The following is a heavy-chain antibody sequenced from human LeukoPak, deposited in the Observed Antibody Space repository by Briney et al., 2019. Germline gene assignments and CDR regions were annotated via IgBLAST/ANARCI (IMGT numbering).Heavy chain of an antibody. V-gene: IGHV1-18*01. CDR2: ISPYNGNT. J-gene: IGHJ4*02. D-gene: IGHD6-19*01. Sequence: ASVKVSCKASGYTFTSYGISWVRQAPGQGLEWMGWISPYNGNTNYEQKFQDRVTMTTDTSTSTAYMELRSLRSDDTAVYYCARDRIRFSSGWSWAFDYWGQGTLVTVSS. CDR3: ARDRIRFSSGWSWAFDY. CDR1: GYTFTSYG.